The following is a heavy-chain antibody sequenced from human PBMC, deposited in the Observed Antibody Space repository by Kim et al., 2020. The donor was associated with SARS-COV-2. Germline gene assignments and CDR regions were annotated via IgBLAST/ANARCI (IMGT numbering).Heavy chain of an antibody. CDR2: ISSSSSYI. J-gene: IGHJ6*02. CDR1: GFTFSSYS. Sequence: GGSLRLSCAASGFTFSSYSMNWVRQAPGKGLEWVSSISSSSSYIYYADSVKGRFTISRDNAKNSLYLQMNSLRAEDTAVYYCARDRRGLDYGMDVWGPGTTVTVSS. CDR3: ARDRRGLDYGMDV. V-gene: IGHV3-21*01.